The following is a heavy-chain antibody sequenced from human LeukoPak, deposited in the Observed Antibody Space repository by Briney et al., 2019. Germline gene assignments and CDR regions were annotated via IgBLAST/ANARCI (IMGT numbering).Heavy chain of an antibody. CDR1: GGTFSSYA. J-gene: IGHJ6*03. V-gene: IGHV1-69*06. D-gene: IGHD5-24*01. Sequence: GASVKVSCKASGGTFSSYAISWVRQAPGQGLEWMGGIIPIFGTANYAQKFQGRVTITADKSTSTAYMELSSLRSEDTAVYYCARGGGWPQFIRRDYYYYMDVWGKGTTVTVSS. CDR2: IIPIFGTA. CDR3: ARGGGWPQFIRRDYYYYMDV.